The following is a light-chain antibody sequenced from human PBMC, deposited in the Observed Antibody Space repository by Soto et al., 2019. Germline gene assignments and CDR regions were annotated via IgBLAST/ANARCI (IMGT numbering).Light chain of an antibody. CDR3: SSYTTSNTRQIV. J-gene: IGLJ1*01. Sequence: SALTQPASVSGSPGQSITISCNRTSSDVGGYNYVSWYQQHPGKAPKFMIYDVSNRPSGVSNRFSGSKSGNTASLTISGLQAEDEADYYCSSYTTSNTRQIVFGTGTKVTVL. V-gene: IGLV2-14*01. CDR2: DVS. CDR1: SSDVGGYNY.